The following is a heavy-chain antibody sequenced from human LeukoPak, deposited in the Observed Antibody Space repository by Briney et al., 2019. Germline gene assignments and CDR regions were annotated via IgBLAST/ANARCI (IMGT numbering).Heavy chain of an antibody. J-gene: IGHJ4*02. CDR3: AKEQRIRHCSEGVCMEGYYFDY. D-gene: IGHD2-8*01. CDR2: LSRGGGST. Sequence: PGGSLRLSCTGSGFNFNMFAIDWVRQAPGQGLEWVSGLSRGGGSTNYADSVKGRFTISRDKSKNMVILQMNSLRHEDTAVYYCAKEQRIRHCSEGVCMEGYYFDYWGQGTLVTVSS. CDR1: GFNFNMFA. V-gene: IGHV3-23*01.